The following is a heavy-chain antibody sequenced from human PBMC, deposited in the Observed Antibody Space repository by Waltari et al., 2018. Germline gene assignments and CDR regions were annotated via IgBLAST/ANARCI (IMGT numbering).Heavy chain of an antibody. CDR3: ARPMATTLSIDY. V-gene: IGHV5-51*03. J-gene: IGHJ4*02. D-gene: IGHD5-12*01. CDR1: GYSFTSYW. Sequence: EVQLVQSGAEVKKPGESLKISCKGSGYSFTSYWLGWASQMPGKGRGWMGIISRGDSDTRAHPSCQGQVTISADKSIRSAYLHWSSLKASDTAMYYGARPMATTLSIDYWGQGTLVTVSS. CDR2: ISRGDSDT.